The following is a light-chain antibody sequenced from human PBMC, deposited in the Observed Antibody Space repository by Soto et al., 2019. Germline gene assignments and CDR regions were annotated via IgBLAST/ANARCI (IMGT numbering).Light chain of an antibody. CDR3: QQSYTRT. CDR1: QSISNY. CDR2: AAS. V-gene: IGKV1-39*01. Sequence: DIQLTQSPSSLFASVGDRVSISCRASQSISNYLNWYQQKPGKAPKVLIFAASELQSGVPSRFSGSGSGTDFTLTISSLQPDDFATYYCQQSYTRTFGQGTRVEL. J-gene: IGKJ1*01.